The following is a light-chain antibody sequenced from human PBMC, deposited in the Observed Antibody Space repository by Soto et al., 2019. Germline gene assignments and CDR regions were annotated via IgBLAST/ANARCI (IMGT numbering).Light chain of an antibody. CDR3: QSYDSSLGGYVV. CDR2: GNS. V-gene: IGLV1-40*01. CDR1: SSNIGAGYD. J-gene: IGLJ2*01. Sequence: QPVLTQPPSVSGAPGQRVTISCTGSSSNIGAGYDVHWYQQLPGTAPKLLIYGNSNRPSGVPDRFSGSKSGTSASLAITGLQAEDAADYYCQSYDSSLGGYVVFGGGTTLTVL.